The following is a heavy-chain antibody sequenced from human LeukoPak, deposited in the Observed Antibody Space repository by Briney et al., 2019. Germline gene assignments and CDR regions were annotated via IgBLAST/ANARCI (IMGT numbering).Heavy chain of an antibody. J-gene: IGHJ4*02. CDR2: IKQDGSEK. D-gene: IGHD3-10*01. CDR3: ARERTMVRGVISYSDY. V-gene: IGHV3-7*01. Sequence: GGSLRLSCAASEFTFSSYWMSWVRQAPGKGLEWVANIKQDGSEKYYVDSVKGRFTISRDNAKNSLYLQMNSLRAEDTAVYYCARERTMVRGVISYSDYWGQGTPVTVSS. CDR1: EFTFSSYW.